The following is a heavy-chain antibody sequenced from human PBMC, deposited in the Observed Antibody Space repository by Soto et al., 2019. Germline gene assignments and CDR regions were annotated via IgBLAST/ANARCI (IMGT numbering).Heavy chain of an antibody. Sequence: GASVKVSCKASGYTFTSYAMHWVRQAPGQRLEWMGWINAGNGNTKYSQKFQGRVTITRDTSASTAYMELSSLRSEDTAVYYCARSRNYYDILTGCHDYWGQGTLVTVSS. J-gene: IGHJ4*02. CDR3: ARSRNYYDILTGCHDY. CDR1: GYTFTSYA. V-gene: IGHV1-3*01. CDR2: INAGNGNT. D-gene: IGHD3-9*01.